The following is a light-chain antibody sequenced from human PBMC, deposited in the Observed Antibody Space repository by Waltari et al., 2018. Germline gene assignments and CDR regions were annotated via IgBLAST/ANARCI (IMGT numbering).Light chain of an antibody. Sequence: QSPLTQPASLSGSPGQSITISCSGSSSDIGYYNYVSWYQQHPDRAPKLIFYDVSYRPSWVFVLFSGSKSGNQASLTISGLQAEDEADYSCSAYSTTSTWVFGGGTKVTVL. CDR3: SAYSTTSTWV. CDR1: SSDIGYYNY. CDR2: DVS. V-gene: IGLV2-14*03. J-gene: IGLJ3*02.